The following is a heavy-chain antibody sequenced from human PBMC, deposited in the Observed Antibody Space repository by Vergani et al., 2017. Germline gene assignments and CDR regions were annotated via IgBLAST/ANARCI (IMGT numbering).Heavy chain of an antibody. D-gene: IGHD3-3*01. CDR1: GFTFSSYA. CDR3: AKDGDDFWSGYHFDY. V-gene: IGHV3-30*02. J-gene: IGHJ4*02. Sequence: VQLLESGGGLVQPGGSLRLSCAASGFTFSSYAMSWVRQAPGKGLEWVAFIRYDGSNKYYADSVKGRFTISRDNSKNTLYLQMNSLRAEDTAVYYCAKDGDDFWSGYHFDYWGQGTLVTVSS. CDR2: IRYDGSNK.